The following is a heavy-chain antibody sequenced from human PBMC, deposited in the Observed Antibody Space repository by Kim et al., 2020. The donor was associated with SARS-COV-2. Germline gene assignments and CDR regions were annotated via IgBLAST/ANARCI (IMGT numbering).Heavy chain of an antibody. D-gene: IGHD1-26*01. CDR3: AKDGPVGATGGAFDI. V-gene: IGHV3-30*02. Sequence: DSVKGRFTISRDNSKNTLYLQMNSLRAEDTAVYYCAKDGPVGATGGAFDIWGQGTMVTVSS. J-gene: IGHJ3*02.